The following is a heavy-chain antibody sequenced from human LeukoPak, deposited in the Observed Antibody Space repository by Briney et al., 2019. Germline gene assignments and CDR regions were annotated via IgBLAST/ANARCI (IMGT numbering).Heavy chain of an antibody. V-gene: IGHV3-30*02. CDR2: IRYDGSNK. CDR1: GFTFSSYG. D-gene: IGHD4-23*01. J-gene: IGHJ4*02. Sequence: GGSLRLSCAASGFTFSSYGMHWVRQAPGQGLEWEAFIRYDGSNKYYADSVKGRFTISRDNSKNTLYLQMNSLRAEDTAVYYCARGRDYGGNSYFDYWGQGTLVTVSS. CDR3: ARGRDYGGNSYFDY.